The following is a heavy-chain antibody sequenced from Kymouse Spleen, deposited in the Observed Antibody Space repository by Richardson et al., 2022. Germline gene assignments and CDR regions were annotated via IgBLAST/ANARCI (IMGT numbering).Heavy chain of an antibody. CDR3: TTGYDFWSGYYPFDY. D-gene: IGHD3-3*01. CDR1: GFTFSNAW. Sequence: EVQLVESGGGLVKPGGSLRLSCAASGFTFSNAWMSWVRQAPGKGLEWVGRIKSKTDGGTTDYAAPVKGRFTISRDDSKNTLYLQMNSLKTEDTAVYYCTTGYDFWSGYYPFDYWGQGTLVTVSS. V-gene: IGHV3-15*01. CDR2: IKSKTDGGTT. J-gene: IGHJ4*02.